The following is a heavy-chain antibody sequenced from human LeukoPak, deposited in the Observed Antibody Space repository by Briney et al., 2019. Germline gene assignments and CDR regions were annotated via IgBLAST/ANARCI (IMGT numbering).Heavy chain of an antibody. V-gene: IGHV4-34*01. CDR1: GGSFSGYY. Sequence: SETLSLTCAVYGGSFSGYYWSWIRQPPGKGLGWSGEINHSGSTNYNPSLKSRVTISVDTSKNQFSLKLSSVTAADTAVYYCARAEADCSSTSCYINWFDPWGQGTLVTVSS. D-gene: IGHD2-2*01. CDR2: INHSGST. CDR3: ARAEADCSSTSCYINWFDP. J-gene: IGHJ5*02.